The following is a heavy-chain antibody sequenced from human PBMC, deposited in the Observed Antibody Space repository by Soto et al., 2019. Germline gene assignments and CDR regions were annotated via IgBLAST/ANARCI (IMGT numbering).Heavy chain of an antibody. CDR2: VYPRDSDT. CDR3: ARPPLPGYSIPFNS. D-gene: IGHD2-15*01. J-gene: IGHJ1*01. V-gene: IGHV5-51*01. Sequence: LMIPCKASGYIFIDQWIGWVRQMPGKGLEWMGIVYPRDSDTRYSPSFQGQVTISADRSTGTAFLQWRSLKASDTALYYCARPPLPGYSIPFNSWGQGTLLTVS. CDR1: GYIFIDQW.